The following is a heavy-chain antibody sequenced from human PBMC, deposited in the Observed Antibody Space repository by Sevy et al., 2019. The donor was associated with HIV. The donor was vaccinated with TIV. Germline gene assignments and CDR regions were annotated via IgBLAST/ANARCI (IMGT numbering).Heavy chain of an antibody. CDR1: GIIFTTSG. J-gene: IGHJ6*02. Sequence: GGSLRLSCAVSGIIFTTSGMHWVRQAPGKGLEWVAVISYDGRNKFYGDSVKGRFTISRDNSKNILYLQMNSLVVEDTVVYYCAKDFTGYNGMDVWGQGTMVTVSS. D-gene: IGHD3-9*01. CDR3: AKDFTGYNGMDV. V-gene: IGHV3-30*18. CDR2: ISYDGRNK.